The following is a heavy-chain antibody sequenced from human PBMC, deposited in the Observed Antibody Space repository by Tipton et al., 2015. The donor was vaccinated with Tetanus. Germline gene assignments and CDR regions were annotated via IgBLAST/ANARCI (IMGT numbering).Heavy chain of an antibody. V-gene: IGHV1-69*01. CDR2: IIPIFGTA. Sequence: QVQLVQSGAEVKKPGSSVKVSCKASGGTFSSYAISWVRQAPGQGLEWMGGIIPIFGTANYAQKFQGRVTITADESTSTAYMELSRLRSDDTAVYYCARAEGYYYDSSGYSPVLLDYWGQGTLVTVSS. J-gene: IGHJ4*02. CDR1: GGTFSSYA. D-gene: IGHD3-22*01. CDR3: ARAEGYYYDSSGYSPVLLDY.